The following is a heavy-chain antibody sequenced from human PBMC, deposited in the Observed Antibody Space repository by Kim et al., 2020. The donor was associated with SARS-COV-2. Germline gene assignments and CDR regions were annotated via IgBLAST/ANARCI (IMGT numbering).Heavy chain of an antibody. Sequence: GGSLRLSCAASGFTFSSYAMSWVRQAPGKGLEWVSAISGSGGSTYYADSVKGRFTISRDNSKNTLYLQMNSLRAEDTAVYYCAKDLLSSSWLGGLYYYYGMDVWGQGTTVTVSS. CDR3: AKDLLSSSWLGGLYYYYGMDV. CDR2: ISGSGGST. J-gene: IGHJ6*02. D-gene: IGHD6-13*01. V-gene: IGHV3-23*01. CDR1: GFTFSSYA.